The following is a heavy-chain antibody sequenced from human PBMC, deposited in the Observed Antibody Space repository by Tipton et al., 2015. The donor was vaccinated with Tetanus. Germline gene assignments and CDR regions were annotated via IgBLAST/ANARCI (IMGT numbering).Heavy chain of an antibody. V-gene: IGHV4-59*01. CDR1: GGSISSFY. CDR2: IYQNGDA. J-gene: IGHJ6*04. Sequence: PGLVKPSETLSLTCTVSGGSISSFYWYWIRQPPGKGLEWIAYIYQNGDANYNPSLQSRVTISVDTSKNQFSLQLAFVTAADTAIYYCARERIEAFYYHGLDVWGSGTTVTVSS. D-gene: IGHD2-21*01. CDR3: ARERIEAFYYHGLDV.